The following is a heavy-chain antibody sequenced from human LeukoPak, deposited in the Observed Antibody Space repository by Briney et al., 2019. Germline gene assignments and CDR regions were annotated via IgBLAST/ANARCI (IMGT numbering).Heavy chain of an antibody. CDR2: IIPIFGTA. V-gene: IGHV1-69*05. CDR1: GGTFSSYA. Sequence: ASVKVSCKASGGTFSSYAISWVRQAPGQGLEWMGGIIPIFGTANYAQKFQGRVTITTDESTSTAYMELSSLRSEDTAVYYCARGVWSIAARPDYFDYWGQGTLVTVSS. CDR3: ARGVWSIAARPDYFDY. J-gene: IGHJ4*02. D-gene: IGHD6-6*01.